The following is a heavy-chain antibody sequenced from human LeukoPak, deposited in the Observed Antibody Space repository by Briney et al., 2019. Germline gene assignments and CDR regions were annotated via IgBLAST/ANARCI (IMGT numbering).Heavy chain of an antibody. V-gene: IGHV1-24*01. CDR2: FDPEDGET. J-gene: IGHJ4*02. Sequence: ASVKVSCKVSGYTLTELSMHWVRQAPGKGLEWMGGFDPEDGETIYARKFQGRVTMTEDTSTDTAYMELSSLRSEDTAVYYCAAGRGIVVVPAAIIFDYWGQGTLVTVSS. CDR3: AAGRGIVVVPAAIIFDY. D-gene: IGHD2-2*02. CDR1: GYTLTELS.